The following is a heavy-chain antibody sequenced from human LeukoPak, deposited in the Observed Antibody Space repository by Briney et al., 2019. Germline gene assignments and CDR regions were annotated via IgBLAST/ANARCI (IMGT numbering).Heavy chain of an antibody. V-gene: IGHV1-18*01. J-gene: IGHJ4*02. CDR1: GYTFSSFG. Sequence: GASVKVSCKASGYTFSSFGISWVRQAPGQGLEWMGWIAVYNGNTNYVQKFQGRLTMTTDTSTSTAYMELRSLRSDDTALYYCARDQLVLPRGISGYWGQGTLVTVSS. CDR3: ARDQLVLPRGISGY. CDR2: IAVYNGNT. D-gene: IGHD1-14*01.